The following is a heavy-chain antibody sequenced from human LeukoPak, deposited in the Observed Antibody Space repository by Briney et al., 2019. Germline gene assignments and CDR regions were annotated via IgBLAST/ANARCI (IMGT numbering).Heavy chain of an antibody. Sequence: SETLSLTCTVSGGSISSYYWSWIRQPPGKGLEWIGYIYYSGSTNYNPSLKSRVTISVDTSKNQFSLKLSSVTAADTAVYYCAGSGDIVVVPSVFDPWGQGTLVTVSS. CDR2: IYYSGST. D-gene: IGHD2-2*01. CDR3: AGSGDIVVVPSVFDP. V-gene: IGHV4-59*01. J-gene: IGHJ5*02. CDR1: GGSISSYY.